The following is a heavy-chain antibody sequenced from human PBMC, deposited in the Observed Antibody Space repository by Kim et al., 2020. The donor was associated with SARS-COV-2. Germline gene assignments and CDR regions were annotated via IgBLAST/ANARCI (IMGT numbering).Heavy chain of an antibody. CDR3: AKEEKDDSSGRSRHAFDI. V-gene: IGHV3-9*01. D-gene: IGHD3-22*01. CDR2: ISWNSGSI. J-gene: IGHJ3*02. Sequence: GGSLRLSCAASGFTFDDYAMHWVRQAPGKGLEWVSGISWNSGSIGSADSVKGRFTISRDNAKSSQYLQMNSLRAEDTALYYCAKEEKDDSSGRSRHAFDIWGQGTMVTVSS. CDR1: GFTFDDYA.